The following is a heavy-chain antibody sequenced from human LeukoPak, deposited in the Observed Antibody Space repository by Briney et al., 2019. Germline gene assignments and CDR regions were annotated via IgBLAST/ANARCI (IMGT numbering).Heavy chain of an antibody. CDR1: GASTAVGGYT. D-gene: IGHD2-8*01. CDR3: ARTHCTNGVCPFDY. J-gene: IGHJ4*02. CDR2: IYHSGST. V-gene: IGHV4-30-2*01. Sequence: PSETLSLTCTVSGASTAVGGYTGTWFRSPQGRALEWLGNIYHSGSTYYNPSLKSRVTISVDRSKNQFSLKLSSVTAADTAVYYCARTHCTNGVCPFDYWGQGTLVTVSS.